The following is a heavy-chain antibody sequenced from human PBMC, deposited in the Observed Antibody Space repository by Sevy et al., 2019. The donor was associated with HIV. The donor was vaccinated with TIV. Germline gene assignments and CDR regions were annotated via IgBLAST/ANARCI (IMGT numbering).Heavy chain of an antibody. CDR2: INAGNGNT. J-gene: IGHJ6*02. CDR1: GYTFTSYA. Sequence: ASVKVSCKASGYTFTSYAMHWVRQAPGQRLEWMGWINAGNGNTKYSQKFQGRVTITRDTSASTAYMELSSLRSEDTAVYYCAGGQVATYYYYGMDVWGQGTTVTVSS. D-gene: IGHD2-15*01. CDR3: AGGQVATYYYYGMDV. V-gene: IGHV1-3*01.